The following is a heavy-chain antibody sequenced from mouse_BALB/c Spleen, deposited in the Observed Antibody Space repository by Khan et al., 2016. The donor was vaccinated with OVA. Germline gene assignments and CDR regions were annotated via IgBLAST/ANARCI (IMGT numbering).Heavy chain of an antibody. J-gene: IGHJ4*01. CDR2: ISYSGST. CDR1: GYSITSDYA. D-gene: IGHD1-1*01. CDR3: ARDGARYNYAMDY. V-gene: IGHV3-2*02. Sequence: EVQLQESGPGLVKPSQSLSLTCTVTGYSITSDYAWNWIRQFPGNKLEWMGYISYSGSTNYNPALKSRISITRDTSKNQFFPQLNSVTTEDTATYYCARDGARYNYAMDYWGQGTSVTGSS.